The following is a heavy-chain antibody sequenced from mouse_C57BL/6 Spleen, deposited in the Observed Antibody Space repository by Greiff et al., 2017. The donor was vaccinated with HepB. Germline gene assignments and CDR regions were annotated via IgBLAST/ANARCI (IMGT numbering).Heavy chain of an antibody. Sequence: EVQLQQSGPVLVKPGASVKMSCKASGYTFTDYYMNWVKQSHGKSLEWIGVINPYNGGTSYNQKFKGKATLTVDKSSSTAYMELNSLTSEDSAVYCGAVEEWLLPFAYCGQGTLVTVSA. CDR3: AVEEWLLPFAY. J-gene: IGHJ3*01. CDR1: GYTFTDYY. V-gene: IGHV1-19*01. D-gene: IGHD2-3*01. CDR2: INPYNGGT.